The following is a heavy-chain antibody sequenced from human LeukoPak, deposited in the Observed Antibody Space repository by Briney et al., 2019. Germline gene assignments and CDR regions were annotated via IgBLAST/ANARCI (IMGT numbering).Heavy chain of an antibody. Sequence: SETLSLTCAVYDGSFSGYYCSWVRQPPGKGLEWIGYIYYSGSTNYNPSLKSRVIISVDTSKNQFSLKLSSVTAADTAVYYCARVYYSRSYDYWYFDLWGRGTLVTVSS. V-gene: IGHV4-59*01. CDR1: DGSFSGYY. J-gene: IGHJ2*01. CDR3: ARVYYSRSYDYWYFDL. CDR2: IYYSGST. D-gene: IGHD6-13*01.